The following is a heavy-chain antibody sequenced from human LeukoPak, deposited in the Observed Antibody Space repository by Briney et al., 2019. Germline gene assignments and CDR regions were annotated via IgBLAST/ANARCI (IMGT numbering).Heavy chain of an antibody. CDR3: AKFWSGNFGRDALDI. J-gene: IGHJ3*02. Sequence: GGSLRLSCAASGFTFSSYSMNWVRQAPGKGLECVSSISSSSSYIYYADSVKGRFTISRDNAKNSLYLQMSSLSVEDTAVYYCAKFWSGNFGRDALDIWGQGTMVTVSS. CDR1: GFTFSSYS. CDR2: ISSSSSYI. V-gene: IGHV3-21*01. D-gene: IGHD3-3*01.